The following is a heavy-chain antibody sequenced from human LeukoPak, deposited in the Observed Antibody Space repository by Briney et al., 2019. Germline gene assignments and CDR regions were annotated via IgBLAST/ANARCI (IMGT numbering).Heavy chain of an antibody. D-gene: IGHD6-19*01. V-gene: IGHV4-4*07. Sequence: SETLSLTCTVSGGSIINHYWSWIRQPAGKGLDWIGRIYSSGSANYSPSLKSRVSMSIDTSNNHFSLNLTSVTAADTALYFCARDVRYASGWSTPESWGQGTLVIVSS. J-gene: IGHJ5*02. CDR3: ARDVRYASGWSTPES. CDR1: GGSIINHY. CDR2: IYSSGSA.